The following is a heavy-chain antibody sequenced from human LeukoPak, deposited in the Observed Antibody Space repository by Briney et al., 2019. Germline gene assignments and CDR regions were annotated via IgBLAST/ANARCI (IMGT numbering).Heavy chain of an antibody. D-gene: IGHD6-19*01. CDR2: ISWDGGST. Sequence: GGSLRLSCAASGFTFDDYTMHWVRQAPGKGLEWVSLISWDGGSTYYADSVKGRFTISRDNSKNSLYLQMNSLRTEDTALYYCAKGDSSGWYYFDYWGQGTLVTVSS. CDR1: GFTFDDYT. CDR3: AKGDSSGWYYFDY. V-gene: IGHV3-43*01. J-gene: IGHJ4*02.